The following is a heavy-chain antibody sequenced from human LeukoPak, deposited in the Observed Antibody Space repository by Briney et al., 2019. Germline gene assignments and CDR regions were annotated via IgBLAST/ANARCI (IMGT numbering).Heavy chain of an antibody. V-gene: IGHV4-34*01. D-gene: IGHD4-11*01. Sequence: SETLSLTCAVYGGSFSGYYWSWIRQPPGKGLEWIGEINHSGSTNYNPSLKSRVTISVDTSKNQFSLKLSSVTAADTAVYYCARGSNMTTVTTTRRGGVWFDPWGQGTLVTVSS. J-gene: IGHJ5*02. CDR3: ARGSNMTTVTTTRRGGVWFDP. CDR2: INHSGST. CDR1: GGSFSGYY.